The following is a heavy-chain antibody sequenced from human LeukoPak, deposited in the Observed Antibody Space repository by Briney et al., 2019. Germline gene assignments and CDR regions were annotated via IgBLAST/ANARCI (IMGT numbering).Heavy chain of an antibody. J-gene: IGHJ2*01. V-gene: IGHV3-53*01. D-gene: IGHD2-2*01. CDR1: GFIVSSTY. CDR3: ARVVDCSSTSCRNFDL. CDR2: IYSGGGT. Sequence: GGSLRLSCAASGFIVSSTYISWVRQAPGKGLGWVSLIYSGGGTSYADSVQGRFIISRDNSKNTLYLQMHSLRAEDTAVYYCARVVDCSSTSCRNFDLWGRGTLVTVSS.